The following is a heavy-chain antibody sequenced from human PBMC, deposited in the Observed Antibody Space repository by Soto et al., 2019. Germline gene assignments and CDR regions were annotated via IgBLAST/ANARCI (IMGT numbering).Heavy chain of an antibody. J-gene: IGHJ4*02. V-gene: IGHV3-74*01. CDR3: ARVAVAAYYFDY. Sequence: EVQLVQSGGGLVQPGGSLRLSCAASGFTFSSYWMHWVRQAPGKGLVWVTRINPDGSTTNYADSVKGRFTISRDNAKNTLYLQMNSLRAEDTAVYYCARVAVAAYYFDYCGQGTLVTVSS. CDR2: INPDGSTT. D-gene: IGHD6-19*01. CDR1: GFTFSSYW.